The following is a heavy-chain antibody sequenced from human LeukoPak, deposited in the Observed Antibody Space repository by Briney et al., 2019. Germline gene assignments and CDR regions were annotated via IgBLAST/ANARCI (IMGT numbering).Heavy chain of an antibody. CDR1: GYTYTGYD. Sequence: GASVMVSCRASGYTYTGYDMHWVRQAPGQGLEWMGWINPNSGGTNYAQKFQGRVTMTRDTSISTAYMALSRLRSDDTAVYYCARELGYITMIVVVGDYYYGMDVWGQGTTVTVSS. J-gene: IGHJ6*02. CDR2: INPNSGGT. D-gene: IGHD3-22*01. V-gene: IGHV1-2*02. CDR3: ARELGYITMIVVVGDYYYGMDV.